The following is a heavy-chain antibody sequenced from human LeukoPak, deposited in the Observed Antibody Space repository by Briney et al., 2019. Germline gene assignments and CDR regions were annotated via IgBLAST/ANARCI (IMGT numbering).Heavy chain of an antibody. J-gene: IGHJ6*02. V-gene: IGHV1-2*04. D-gene: IGHD1-26*01. CDR3: ARGATTYYYGMDV. Sequence: ASVKVSCKASGYTFTSYGISWVRQAPGQGLEWMGWINPNSGGTNYAQKFQGWVTMTRDTSISTAYMELSRLRSDDTAVYYCARGATTYYYGMDVWGQGTTVTVSS. CDR2: INPNSGGT. CDR1: GYTFTSYG.